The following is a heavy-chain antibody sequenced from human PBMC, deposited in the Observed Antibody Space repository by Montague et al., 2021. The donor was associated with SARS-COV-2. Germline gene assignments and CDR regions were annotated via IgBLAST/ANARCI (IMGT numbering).Heavy chain of an antibody. CDR2: TYYRPKWYN. J-gene: IGHJ6*02. CDR1: GDSVSSNSAT. CDR3: TSGREGNYNVMDV. D-gene: IGHD1-1*01. Sequence: CAISGDSVSSNSATWNWLRQSPSRGLEWLGRTYYRPKWYNDYAVSVRGRVTINPDTSKNQFSLQLNSVTPEDTAIYYCTSGREGNYNVMDVWGQGTTVTVSS. V-gene: IGHV6-1*01.